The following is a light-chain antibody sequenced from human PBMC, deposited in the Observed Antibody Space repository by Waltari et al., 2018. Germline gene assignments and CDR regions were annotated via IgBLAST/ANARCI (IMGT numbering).Light chain of an antibody. CDR2: VNSDCSH. J-gene: IGLJ3*02. CDR3: QTGGHGTWV. Sequence: QLVLTQSPSASASLGASVKLTCTLSSGHSSNVIAWLQQQPEKGPRYLMKVNSDCSHSKGDEIPDRFSGSSSGAERYLTISSVQPEDEADYYCQTGGHGTWVFGGGTKLTVL. CDR1: SGHSSNV. V-gene: IGLV4-69*01.